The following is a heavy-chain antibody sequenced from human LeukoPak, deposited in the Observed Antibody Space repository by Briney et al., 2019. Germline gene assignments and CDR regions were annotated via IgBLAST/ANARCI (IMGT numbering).Heavy chain of an antibody. CDR2: IYYSGST. CDR3: ARFSKQLVVGGGLIDY. Sequence: SETLSLTCTVSGGSSSSSSYYWGWIRQPPGKGLEWIGSIYYSGSTYYNPSLKSRVTISVDTSKNQFSLKLSSVTAADTAVYYCARFSKQLVVGGGLIDYWGQGTLVTVSS. CDR1: GGSSSSSSYY. J-gene: IGHJ4*02. D-gene: IGHD6-6*01. V-gene: IGHV4-39*01.